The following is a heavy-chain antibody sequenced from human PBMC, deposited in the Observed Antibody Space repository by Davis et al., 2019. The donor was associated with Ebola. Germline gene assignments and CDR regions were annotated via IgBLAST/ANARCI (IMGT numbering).Heavy chain of an antibody. V-gene: IGHV6-1*01. D-gene: IGHD3-10*01. CDR1: GDSVSSGG. J-gene: IGHJ6*04. CDR2: TYYNSKWYS. Sequence: HSQTLSLTCAISGDSVSSGGWNWIRQSPSRGLEWLGRTYYNSKWYSDYAVSVKSRITINPDTSKNQFSLQLNSVTPEDTALYYCARGWFRGGMDVWGEGTTVTVSP. CDR3: ARGWFRGGMDV.